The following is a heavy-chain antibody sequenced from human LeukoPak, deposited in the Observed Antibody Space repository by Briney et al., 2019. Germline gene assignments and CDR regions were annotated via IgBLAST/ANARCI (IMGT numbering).Heavy chain of an antibody. CDR2: IYYSGST. Sequence: SETLSLTCTVSGGSISSSSYYWGWIGQPPGKGLEWIGSIYYSGSTYYNPSLKSRVTISVDTSKNQFSLKLSSVTAADTAVYYCARLGRDSHGRPNYFDYWGQGTLVTVSS. J-gene: IGHJ4*02. V-gene: IGHV4-39*01. CDR3: ARLGRDSHGRPNYFDY. CDR1: GGSISSSSYY. D-gene: IGHD5-18*01.